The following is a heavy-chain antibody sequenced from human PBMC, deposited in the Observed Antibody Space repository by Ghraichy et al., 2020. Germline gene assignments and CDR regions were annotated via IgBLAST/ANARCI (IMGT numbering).Heavy chain of an antibody. CDR3: AKDVGGDFWSGLYVYYFDY. CDR1: GFTFSNYA. CDR2: ISGSTGRT. V-gene: IGHV3-23*01. D-gene: IGHD3-3*01. J-gene: IGHJ4*02. Sequence: GGSLRLSCATSGFTFSNYAMNWVRQAPGKGLERVSAISGSTGRTFYAGSVQGRFTISRDNSKNTVYLQMSALRADDTAVYYCAKDVGGDFWSGLYVYYFDYWGQGALVTVSS.